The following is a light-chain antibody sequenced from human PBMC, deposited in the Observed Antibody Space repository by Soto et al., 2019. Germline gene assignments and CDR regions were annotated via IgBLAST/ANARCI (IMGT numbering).Light chain of an antibody. CDR2: KAS. CDR3: QHYYSNSET. V-gene: IGKV1-5*03. CDR1: QDIGNW. Sequence: DIQMTQFPSSVSASVGDRVNITCRATQDIGNWLDWYQQKPGKAPTLLIYKASTLQSGVPSRFSGSGSGTEFTLTISSLQPDDFATYYCQHYYSNSETFGQGTKVDI. J-gene: IGKJ1*01.